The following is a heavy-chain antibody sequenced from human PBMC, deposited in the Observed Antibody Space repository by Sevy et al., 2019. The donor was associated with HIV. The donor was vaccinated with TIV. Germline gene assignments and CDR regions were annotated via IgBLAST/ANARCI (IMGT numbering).Heavy chain of an antibody. Sequence: GGSLRLSCAASGFTFSSYGMHWVRQAPGKGLEWVAVISYDGSNKYYADSVKGRFTISRDNSKNTLYLQMNSLRAEDTAVYYCAKEYSSSSDYYYYYYGMDVWGQRTTVTVSS. CDR3: AKEYSSSSDYYYYYYGMDV. V-gene: IGHV3-30*18. J-gene: IGHJ6*02. CDR1: GFTFSSYG. D-gene: IGHD6-6*01. CDR2: ISYDGSNK.